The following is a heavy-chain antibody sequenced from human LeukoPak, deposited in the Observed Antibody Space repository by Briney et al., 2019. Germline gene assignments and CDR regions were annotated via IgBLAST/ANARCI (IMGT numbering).Heavy chain of an antibody. CDR1: GFTFDDYA. J-gene: IGHJ4*02. Sequence: GGSLRLSCAASGFTFDDYAMHWVRQAPGKGLEWVSAISGSGGSTYYADSVKGRFTISRDNSKNTLYLQMNSLRAEDTAVYYCAVRPVRSKDIVVVVAAKDYWGQGTLVTVSS. D-gene: IGHD2-15*01. V-gene: IGHV3-23*01. CDR3: AVRPVRSKDIVVVVAAKDY. CDR2: ISGSGGST.